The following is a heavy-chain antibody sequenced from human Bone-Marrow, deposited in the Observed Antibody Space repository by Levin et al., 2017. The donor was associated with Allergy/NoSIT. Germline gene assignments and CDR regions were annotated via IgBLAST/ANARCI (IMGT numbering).Heavy chain of an antibody. CDR2: SYSSEKT. Sequence: SETLSLTCTVSGGSMSGYYWSWVRQPAGKGLEWIGRSYSSEKTMYNPSLESRVTMSVDTSRNHFSLKVTSVTAADTAVYFCARERFTRANDFWGQGTLVTVSS. CDR3: ARERFTRANDF. J-gene: IGHJ4*02. V-gene: IGHV4-4*07. D-gene: IGHD2-2*01. CDR1: GGSMSGYY.